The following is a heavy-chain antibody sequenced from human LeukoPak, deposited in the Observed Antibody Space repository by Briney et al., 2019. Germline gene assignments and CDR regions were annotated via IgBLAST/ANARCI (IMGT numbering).Heavy chain of an antibody. CDR2: IYDSGNK. CDR3: ARGPYCSGGSCHFDY. D-gene: IGHD2-15*01. CDR1: GGSISSSNW. V-gene: IGHV4-4*02. Sequence: SGTLSLTCAVSGGSISSSNWWIGGRPPPGKGLEWIGKIYDSGNKNYKPSLKSRVTISIDNSKNQFSLQLTSVTAADTAVYYCARGPYCSGGSCHFDYWGQGTLVTVSS. J-gene: IGHJ4*02.